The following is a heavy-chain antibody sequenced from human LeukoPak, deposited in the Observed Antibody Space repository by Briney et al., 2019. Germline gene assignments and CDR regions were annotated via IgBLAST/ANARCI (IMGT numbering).Heavy chain of an antibody. CDR2: IYYSGST. D-gene: IGHD6-19*01. CDR1: GGSISSYY. CDR3: ARVAVAGTFDP. V-gene: IGHV4-59*01. J-gene: IGHJ5*02. Sequence: SETLSLTCTVSGGSISSYYWSWIRQPPGKGLEWIGYIYYSGSTNYNPSLKSRVTISVDTSKNQFSLKLSSVTAADTAVYYCARVAVAGTFDPWGQGTLVTGSS.